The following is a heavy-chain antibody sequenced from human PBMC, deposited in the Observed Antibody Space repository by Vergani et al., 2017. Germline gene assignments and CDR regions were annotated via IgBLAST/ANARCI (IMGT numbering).Heavy chain of an antibody. CDR1: GFTFSSYS. CDR2: ISSSSSTI. V-gene: IGHV3-48*01. D-gene: IGHD1-1*01. CDR3: ARGGARGTTLSTTWFDS. J-gene: IGHJ5*01. Sequence: EVQLVESGGGLVQPGGSLRLSCAASGFTFSSYSMNWVRQAPGKGLEWVSYISSSSSTIYYADSVKGRFTISRDNAKNSLYLQMNSLRAEDTAVYYCARGGARGTTLSTTWFDSWGQGTLVTVSS.